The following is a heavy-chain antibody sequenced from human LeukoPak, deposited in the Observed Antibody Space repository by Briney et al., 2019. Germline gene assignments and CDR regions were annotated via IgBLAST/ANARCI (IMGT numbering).Heavy chain of an antibody. V-gene: IGHV4-4*02. CDR3: ARSFSEKFYFES. CDR1: GGSISSSNW. Sequence: SGTLSLTCAVSGGSISSSNWWSWVRQPPGKGPEWIGEIYHSGSTNYNPSLKSRVTMSLDTSKNQVSLYLTSVTAADTAMYFCARSFSEKFYFESWGQGTLVTVSS. CDR2: IYHSGST. J-gene: IGHJ4*02. D-gene: IGHD1-26*01.